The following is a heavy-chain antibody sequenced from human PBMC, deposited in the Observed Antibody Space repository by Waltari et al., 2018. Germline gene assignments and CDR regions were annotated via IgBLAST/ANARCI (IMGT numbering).Heavy chain of an antibody. V-gene: IGHV3-48*04. CDR1: GFTFSSYS. CDR3: ARGRVNGYMDV. J-gene: IGHJ6*03. CDR2: ISTSSSPI. Sequence: EVQLVESGGGLVQPGGSLRLSCAASGFTFSSYSMNWVRQAPGKGLEWISYISTSSSPIYYADSVKGRFTISRDNAKNSLYLQMNSLRAEDTALYYCARGRVNGYMDVWGKGTTVTVSS. D-gene: IGHD3-10*01.